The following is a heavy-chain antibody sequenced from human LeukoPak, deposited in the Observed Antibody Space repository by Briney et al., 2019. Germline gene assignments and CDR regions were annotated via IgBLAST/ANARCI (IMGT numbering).Heavy chain of an antibody. CDR3: AELGITMIGGV. CDR1: GFTFDDYD. D-gene: IGHD3-10*02. V-gene: IGHV3-20*04. Sequence: PGGSLRLSCAASGFTFDDYDMSWVRQAPGKGLEWVSGINWSGGSTGYADSVKGRFTISRDNAKNSLYLHMNSLRAEDTAVYYCAELGITMIGGVWGKGTTVTISS. J-gene: IGHJ6*04. CDR2: INWSGGST.